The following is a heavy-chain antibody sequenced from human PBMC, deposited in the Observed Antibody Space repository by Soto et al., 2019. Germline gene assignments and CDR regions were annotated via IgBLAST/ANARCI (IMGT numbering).Heavy chain of an antibody. D-gene: IGHD6-6*01. CDR2: IYDSENT. CDR1: GGSIGRYY. J-gene: IGHJ4*02. CDR3: ARHEKGSSFAH. Sequence: SETLSLTCSVSGGSIGRYYWSWIRQSPGKGLEWIGFIYDSENTNYNPSLKSRVTISGDTSKNQLSLTLSSVTAADTAIYYCARHEKGSSFAHWGQGALVTVSS. V-gene: IGHV4-59*08.